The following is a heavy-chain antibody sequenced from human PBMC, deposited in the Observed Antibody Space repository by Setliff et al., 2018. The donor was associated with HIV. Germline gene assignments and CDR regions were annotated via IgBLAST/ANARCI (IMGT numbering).Heavy chain of an antibody. Sequence: SETLSLTCAVYGGSFSGYYWSWIRQTPGTGLEWIGEVNHSGSADYKPSLKSRVAISIDTSKNQFSLKLSSVTAADTAVYFCARVALTITRSTRRAFDIWGQGTMITVSS. CDR3: ARVALTITRSTRRAFDI. CDR2: VNHSGSA. CDR1: GGSFSGYY. D-gene: IGHD2-2*01. J-gene: IGHJ3*02. V-gene: IGHV4-34*01.